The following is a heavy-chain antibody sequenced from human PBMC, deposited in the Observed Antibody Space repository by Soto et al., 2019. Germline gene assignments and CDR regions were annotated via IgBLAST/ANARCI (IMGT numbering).Heavy chain of an antibody. Sequence: EVQLVESGGGLVQPGGSLRLSCTASGFTFSSYEMNWVRQAPGKGLEWVSYITGSGKIIYYADSVKGRFTISRDNAKNSLYLQMNSLRAEDTAVYYCARPTGIRDAFDIWGQGTTVSVSS. V-gene: IGHV3-48*03. CDR1: GFTFSSYE. CDR2: ITGSGKII. D-gene: IGHD4-17*01. CDR3: ARPTGIRDAFDI. J-gene: IGHJ3*02.